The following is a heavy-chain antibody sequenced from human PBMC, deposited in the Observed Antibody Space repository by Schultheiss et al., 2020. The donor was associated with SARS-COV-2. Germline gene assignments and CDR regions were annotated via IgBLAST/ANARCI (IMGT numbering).Heavy chain of an antibody. CDR1: GFTLSTYA. Sequence: GESLKISCAASGFTLSTYAMTWVRQAPGKGLEWVSAISGTSGDTHFAGSVQGRFSMSRDNAKNTLYLQMNSLRAEDTAVYYCARDRGAARYHYYYYMDVWGKGTTVTVSS. D-gene: IGHD6-6*01. CDR2: ISGTSGDT. CDR3: ARDRGAARYHYYYYMDV. J-gene: IGHJ6*03. V-gene: IGHV3-23*01.